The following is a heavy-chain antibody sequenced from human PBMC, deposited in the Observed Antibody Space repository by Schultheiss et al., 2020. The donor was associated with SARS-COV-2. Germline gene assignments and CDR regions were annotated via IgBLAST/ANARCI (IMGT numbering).Heavy chain of an antibody. Sequence: SETLSLTCAVYGGSFSGYYWSWIRQPPGKGLEWIGYIYYSGSTYYNPSLKSRVTISVDKSKNQFSLKLSSVTAADTAVYYCARGATYYDFWRVGFDPWGQGTLVTVSS. D-gene: IGHD3-3*01. CDR3: ARGATYYDFWRVGFDP. CDR1: GGSFSGYY. V-gene: IGHV4-59*08. J-gene: IGHJ5*02. CDR2: IYYSGST.